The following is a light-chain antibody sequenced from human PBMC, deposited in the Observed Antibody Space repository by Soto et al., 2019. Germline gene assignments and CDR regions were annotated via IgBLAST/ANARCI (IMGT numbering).Light chain of an antibody. Sequence: QSVLTQPPSTSATPLQRVTISCCGSSSSIGSNTVSWCQQLPGRAPKPLIYINHRRPSGGLGRFSGSKSGTSASLAISGLQSEDEADYYCAAWDDSLIGYVFGTGTKVTV. V-gene: IGLV1-44*01. CDR1: SSSIGSNT. CDR3: AAWDDSLIGYV. J-gene: IGLJ1*01. CDR2: INH.